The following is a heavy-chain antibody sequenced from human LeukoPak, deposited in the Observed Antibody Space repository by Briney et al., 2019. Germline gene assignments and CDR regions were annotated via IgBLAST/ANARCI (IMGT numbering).Heavy chain of an antibody. CDR1: GGSISSSNW. J-gene: IGHJ4*02. V-gene: IGHV4-4*02. CDR2: IYHSGST. Sequence: KTSETLSLTCAVSGGSISSSNWWSWVRQPPGKGLEWIGEIYHSGSTNYNPSLKSRVTISVDKSKNQFSLKLSSVTAADTAVYYCARGKGVPAANALHWGQGTLVTVSS. CDR3: ARGKGVPAANALH. D-gene: IGHD2-2*01.